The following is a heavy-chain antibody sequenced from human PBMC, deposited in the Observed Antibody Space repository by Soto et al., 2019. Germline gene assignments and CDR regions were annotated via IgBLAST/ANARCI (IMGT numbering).Heavy chain of an antibody. CDR2: INHRGST. J-gene: IGHJ3*02. CDR1: GGSFSGYY. CDR3: ARGNLGATNRDAFDI. D-gene: IGHD1-26*01. Sequence: SETLSLTCAVYGGSFSGYYWSWIRQPPGKGLEWIGEINHRGSTNYNPSLKSRVTISVDTSKNQFSLKLSSVTAADTAVYYCARGNLGATNRDAFDIWGQGTMVTVSS. V-gene: IGHV4-34*01.